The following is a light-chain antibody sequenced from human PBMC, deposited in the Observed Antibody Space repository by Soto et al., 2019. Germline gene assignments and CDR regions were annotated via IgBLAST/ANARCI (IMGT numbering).Light chain of an antibody. Sequence: DVQMTQSPSSVSASIGDTVTITCRASQGISNWLAWYQQKPGKAPNLLVYDSSNLQSGVPSRFSGSGSGTDFSHTISSLQPEDFATYYCQQTDHFPHTFGQGTKLEIK. J-gene: IGKJ2*01. CDR1: QGISNW. V-gene: IGKV1-12*01. CDR3: QQTDHFPHT. CDR2: DSS.